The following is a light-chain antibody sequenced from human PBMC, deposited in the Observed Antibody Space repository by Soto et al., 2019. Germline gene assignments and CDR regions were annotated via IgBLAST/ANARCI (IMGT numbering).Light chain of an antibody. CDR3: QQYNSYSPWT. Sequence: DIQMTQSPSTLSASVGDRVTITCRASQSISSWLAWYQQKPGKAPKLLIYKASSLESGVSSRFSGRGSGTEFTLTISSLQPDDFATYYCQQYNSYSPWTFGQGTKVEIK. CDR1: QSISSW. J-gene: IGKJ1*01. CDR2: KAS. V-gene: IGKV1-5*03.